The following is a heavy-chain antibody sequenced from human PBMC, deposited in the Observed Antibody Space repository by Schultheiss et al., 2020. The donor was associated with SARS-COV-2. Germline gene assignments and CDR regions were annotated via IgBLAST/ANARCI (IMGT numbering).Heavy chain of an antibody. V-gene: IGHV3-33*01. CDR3: EREGIAVAGTEGSFDY. CDR1: GFTFSSYG. J-gene: IGHJ4*02. Sequence: GESLKISCAASGFTFSSYGMHWVRQAPGKGLEWVAVIWYDGSNKYYADSVKGRFTISRDNSKNTLYLQMNSLRAEDTAVYYCEREGIAVAGTEGSFDYWGQGTLATVSA. CDR2: IWYDGSNK. D-gene: IGHD6-19*01.